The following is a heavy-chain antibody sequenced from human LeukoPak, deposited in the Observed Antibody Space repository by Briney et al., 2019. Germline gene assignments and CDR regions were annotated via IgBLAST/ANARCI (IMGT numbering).Heavy chain of an antibody. CDR2: IKQDGSEK. CDR1: GFTFSSYW. D-gene: IGHD3-3*01. V-gene: IGHV3-7*01. Sequence: GGSLRLSCVAPGFTFSSYWMSWVRQAPGKGLEWVANIKQDGSEKYYVDSVKGRFTISRDNAKNSLYLQMNSLRAEDTAVYYCARDQYDFWSGYYSPGVYWGQGTLVTVSS. CDR3: ARDQYDFWSGYYSPGVY. J-gene: IGHJ4*02.